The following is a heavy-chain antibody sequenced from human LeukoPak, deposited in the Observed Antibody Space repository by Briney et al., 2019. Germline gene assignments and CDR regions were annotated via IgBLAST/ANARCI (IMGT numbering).Heavy chain of an antibody. J-gene: IGHJ4*02. D-gene: IGHD1-14*01. CDR1: GFTISSYW. CDR3: ARGGYNLY. Sequence: GGSLRLSCAASGFTISSYWMSWVRQAPGKGLEWVANIKQDGSGRYYVDSVKGRFTISRDNAKNSLYLQMNSLRAEDTAVYYCARGGYNLYWGQGTLVTVSS. V-gene: IGHV3-7*01. CDR2: IKQDGSGR.